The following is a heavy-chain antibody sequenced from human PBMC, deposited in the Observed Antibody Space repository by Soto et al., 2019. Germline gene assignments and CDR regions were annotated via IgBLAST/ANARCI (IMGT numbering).Heavy chain of an antibody. D-gene: IGHD1-20*01. CDR1: GASMNNNSYY. CDR3: ARPRWKDGIK. CDR2: IYYTGNT. J-gene: IGHJ4*02. Sequence: SETLSLTCSVSGASMNNNSYYWGWIRQPPGKGLEWIGTIYYTGNTFYNPSLRSRVTISVDTSKNQLSLSLTSLTVADTAVYCCARPRWKDGIKWGRGILVTVSS. V-gene: IGHV4-39*01.